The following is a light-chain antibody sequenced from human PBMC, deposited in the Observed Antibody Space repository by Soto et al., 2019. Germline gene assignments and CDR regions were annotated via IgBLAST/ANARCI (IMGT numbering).Light chain of an antibody. J-gene: IGKJ1*01. V-gene: IGKV3-15*01. CDR2: GAS. CDR3: QQYNNWPRT. CDR1: QTVRNN. Sequence: EFVLTQSPGTLSLSPGERATLSCRASQTVRNNYLAWYQQKPGQPPRLLIYGASTRATGIPARFSGSGSGTEFTLTISSLQSEDFAVYYCQQYNNWPRTFGQGTKVDI.